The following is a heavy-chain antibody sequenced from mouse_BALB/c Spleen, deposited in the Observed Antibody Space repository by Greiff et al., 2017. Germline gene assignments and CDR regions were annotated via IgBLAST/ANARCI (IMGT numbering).Heavy chain of an antibody. CDR3: ARAGGYYFYH. V-gene: IGHV7-3*02. CDR2: IRNKANGYTT. D-gene: IGHD1-1*02. J-gene: IGHJ2*01. CDR1: GFTFTDYY. Sequence: EVQRVESGGGLVQPGGSLRLSCATSGFTFTDYYMSWVRQPPGKALEWLGFIRNKANGYTTEYSASVKGRFTISRDNSQSILYPQMNTLRAEDSATYYCARAGGYYFYHWRQGTTLTVSS.